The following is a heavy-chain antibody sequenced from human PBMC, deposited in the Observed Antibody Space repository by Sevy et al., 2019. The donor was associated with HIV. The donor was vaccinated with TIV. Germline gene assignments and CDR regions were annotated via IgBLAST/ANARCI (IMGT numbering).Heavy chain of an antibody. Sequence: ASVKVSCKASGYTFTGYYMHWVRQAPGQGLEWMGWINPNSGGTNYAQKFQGRVTMTRDTSISTAYMELSRLGSDDTAVYYCARDGRLTYYYGSGSYYSSHYYYGMDVWGQGTTVTVSS. J-gene: IGHJ6*02. D-gene: IGHD3-10*01. CDR3: ARDGRLTYYYGSGSYYSSHYYYGMDV. V-gene: IGHV1-2*02. CDR2: INPNSGGT. CDR1: GYTFTGYY.